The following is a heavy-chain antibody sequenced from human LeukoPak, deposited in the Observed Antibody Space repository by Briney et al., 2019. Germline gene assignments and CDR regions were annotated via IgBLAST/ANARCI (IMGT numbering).Heavy chain of an antibody. Sequence: GGSLRLSCAASGFTFSSYSMNWVRQAPGKGLEWVSSISSSSSYIYYADSVKGRFTISRDNAKNSLYLQMNSLRAEDTAVYYCARGPFSSSWYYYGRAVGGKGPRVPVP. V-gene: IGHV3-21*01. J-gene: IGHJ6*04. D-gene: IGHD6-13*01. CDR2: ISSSSSYI. CDR1: GFTFSSYS. CDR3: ARGPFSSSWYYYGRAV.